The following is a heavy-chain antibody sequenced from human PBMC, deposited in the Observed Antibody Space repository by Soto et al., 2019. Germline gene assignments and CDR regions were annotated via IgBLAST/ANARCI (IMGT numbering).Heavy chain of an antibody. V-gene: IGHV3-23*01. CDR2: ISGSGGST. CDR1: GFTFSSYA. CDR3: AKDPRETSGSHNDSGMDV. J-gene: IGHJ6*02. Sequence: EVQLLESGGGLVQPGGSLRLSCAASGFTFSSYAMSWVRQAPGKGLEWVSAISGSGGSTYYADSVKGRFTISRDNSKNTLYLQMNSLRAEDTAVYYCAKDPRETSGSHNDSGMDVWGQGTTVTVSS. D-gene: IGHD1-26*01.